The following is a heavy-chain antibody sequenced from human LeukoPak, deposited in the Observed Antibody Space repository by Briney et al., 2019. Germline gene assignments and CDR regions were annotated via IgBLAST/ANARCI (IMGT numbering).Heavy chain of an antibody. CDR1: GGSLSSDY. J-gene: IGHJ5*02. V-gene: IGHV4-59*01. Sequence: SETLSLTCTVSGGSLSSDYWSWIRQPPTKGLEWIGYVYYSGSTNYNPSLKSRVTISVDTSKNQFSLKLSSVTAADTAVYYCARVCELNWFDPWGQGTLVTVSS. CDR2: VYYSGST. CDR3: ARVCELNWFDP.